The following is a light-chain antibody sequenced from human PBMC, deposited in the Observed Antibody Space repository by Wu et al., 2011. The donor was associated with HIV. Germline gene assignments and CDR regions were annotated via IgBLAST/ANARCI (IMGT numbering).Light chain of an antibody. CDR3: QKYNTAPWT. CDR2: AAS. V-gene: IGKV1-27*01. CDR1: GHLAI. J-gene: IGKJ1*01. Sequence: DIQMTQSPSSLSASVGDRVTITLPGKSGHLAIFLAWYQQKPGKPPKVLIYAASTLQSGVPSRFSGSGSGTDFTLTISSLQPEDVATYYCQKYNTAPWTFGQGTKVEMK.